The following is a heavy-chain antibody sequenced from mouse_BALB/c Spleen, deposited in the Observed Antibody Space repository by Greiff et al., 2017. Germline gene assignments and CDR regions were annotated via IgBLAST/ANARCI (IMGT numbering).Heavy chain of an antibody. D-gene: IGHD2-14*01. Sequence: EVQVVESGGGLVKPGGSLKLSCAASGFTFSSYAMSWVRQTPEKRLEWVASISSGGSTYYPDSVKGRFTISRDNARNILYLQMSSLRSEDTAMYYCARDYYRYDWYFDVWGAGTTVTVSS. CDR1: GFTFSSYA. J-gene: IGHJ1*01. CDR3: ARDYYRYDWYFDV. CDR2: ISSGGST. V-gene: IGHV5-6-5*01.